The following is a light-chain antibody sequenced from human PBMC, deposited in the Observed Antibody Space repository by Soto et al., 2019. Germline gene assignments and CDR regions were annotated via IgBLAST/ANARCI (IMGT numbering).Light chain of an antibody. CDR2: DNT. J-gene: IGLJ1*01. Sequence: QSVLTQPPSVSGAPGQRVTISCTGSSSNIGAGYDLHWYQQLPGTAPKLLIYDNTNRPSGVPGRFSGSKSGTSASLAITGLQAEDEADYYCQSYDTSLRAYVFGAGTKVTVL. V-gene: IGLV1-40*01. CDR1: SSNIGAGYD. CDR3: QSYDTSLRAYV.